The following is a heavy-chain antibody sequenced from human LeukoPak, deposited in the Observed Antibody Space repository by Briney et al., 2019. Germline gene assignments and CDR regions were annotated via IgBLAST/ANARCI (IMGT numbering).Heavy chain of an antibody. D-gene: IGHD3-22*01. CDR1: GFPFSSFG. CDR2: ISYDGSYK. CDR3: AKDDLTYYYDSGGHAPRFDY. Sequence: GGSLRLSCAASGFPFSSFGMHWVRQAPGKGLEWVAVISYDGSYKYYADSVKGRFTISRDNSKNTLYLQMNSLRAEDTAVYYCAKDDLTYYYDSGGHAPRFDYWGQGTLVTVSS. J-gene: IGHJ4*02. V-gene: IGHV3-30*18.